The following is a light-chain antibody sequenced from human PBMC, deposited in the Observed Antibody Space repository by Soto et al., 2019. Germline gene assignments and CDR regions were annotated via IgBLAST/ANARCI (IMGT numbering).Light chain of an antibody. V-gene: IGKV2-28*01. CDR2: LGS. J-gene: IGKJ3*01. CDR1: QSLLYSNGYNY. CDR3: MQALQTPFT. Sequence: DGVMTQSPLSLPVTPGEPASISCRSSQSLLYSNGYNYLDWYVQKPGQSPQLLIYLGSYRASGVPDRLSGSGSGTDFTLKISRVEAEDVGVYYCMQALQTPFTFGPGTKVDIK.